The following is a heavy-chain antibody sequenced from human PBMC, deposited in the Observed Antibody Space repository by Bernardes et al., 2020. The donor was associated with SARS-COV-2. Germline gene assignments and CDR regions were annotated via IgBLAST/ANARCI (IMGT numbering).Heavy chain of an antibody. V-gene: IGHV3-21*01. CDR1: GFSFTTYS. D-gene: IGHD4-17*01. Sequence: GGSLRLSCAACGFSFTTYSMNWVRQAPGKGLEWVSSISSSSSYIYYADSVKGRFTISRDNAQNSLYLQMNSLRAEDTAVYYCARDYYGDYYFDYWGQGTLVTVSS. CDR2: ISSSSSYI. J-gene: IGHJ4*02. CDR3: ARDYYGDYYFDY.